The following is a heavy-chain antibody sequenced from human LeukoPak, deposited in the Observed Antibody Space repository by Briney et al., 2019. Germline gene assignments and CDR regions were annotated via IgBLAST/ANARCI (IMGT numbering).Heavy chain of an antibody. J-gene: IGHJ4*02. CDR2: ISGSSGHT. V-gene: IGHV3-23*01. Sequence: PGGSLRLSCAASGLTFSSYAMSWVRQAPGKGLEWVSAISGSSGHTYYADSVMGRFTIYRDNSKNMLYLQMNSLRAEDTAVYYCAKDAYDIVVVVAAIPYYFDYWGQGTLVTVSS. CDR3: AKDAYDIVVVVAAIPYYFDY. D-gene: IGHD2-15*01. CDR1: GLTFSSYA.